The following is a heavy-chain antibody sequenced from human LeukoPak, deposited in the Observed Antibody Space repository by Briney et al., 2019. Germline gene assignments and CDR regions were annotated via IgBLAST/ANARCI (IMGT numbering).Heavy chain of an antibody. CDR3: AKFLAAAGISPFDY. V-gene: IGHV3-30*02. Sequence: GGSLRLSCAASGFTLSSYGMHWVRQAPGEGLGWVAFIRYDGSNKYYADSVKGRFTISRDNSKNTLYLQMNSLRAEDTAVYYCAKFLAAAGISPFDYWGQGTLVTVSS. CDR2: IRYDGSNK. J-gene: IGHJ4*02. D-gene: IGHD6-13*01. CDR1: GFTLSSYG.